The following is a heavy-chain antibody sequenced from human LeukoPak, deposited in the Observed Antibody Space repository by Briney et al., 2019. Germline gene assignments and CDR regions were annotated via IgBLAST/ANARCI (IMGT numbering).Heavy chain of an antibody. D-gene: IGHD5-24*01. CDR2: IIPILDIA. J-gene: IGHJ4*02. Sequence: SVKVSCKASGGTFSRYGIGWVRQAPGQGLEWMGRIIPILDIANYAQKFQGRVTMTRDTSTNTVYMELSSLRSEDTAVYYCARDRLLGDGYNDYFDYWGQGTLVTVSS. CDR1: GGTFSRYG. CDR3: ARDRLLGDGYNDYFDY. V-gene: IGHV1-69*04.